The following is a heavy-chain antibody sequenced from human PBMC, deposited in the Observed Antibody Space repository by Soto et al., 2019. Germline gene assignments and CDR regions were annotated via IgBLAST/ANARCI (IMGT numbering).Heavy chain of an antibody. D-gene: IGHD3-9*01. CDR1: GFTFKSYS. Sequence: PGGALRLSCAASGFTFKSYSLGWGRQTPGNGLEWVSAITGSGSDTYYTDSVKGRFTISRDNSKNTLYLQINSLRVEDTALYYCAKDRQPDGIWTFDSWGQGTRVTVSS. V-gene: IGHV3-23*01. J-gene: IGHJ4*02. CDR2: ITGSGSDT. CDR3: AKDRQPDGIWTFDS.